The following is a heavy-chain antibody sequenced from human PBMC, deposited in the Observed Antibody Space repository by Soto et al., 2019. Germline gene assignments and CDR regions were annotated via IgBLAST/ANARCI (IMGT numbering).Heavy chain of an antibody. Sequence: QVQLGQSGADVKKPGASVKVSCKASGYTFTSYYIHWVRQAPGQGLEWMGFINPSGGSTSYAQKFQGRVTMTRDTSTSTVYMELSRLRSEYTAMYYCSRNVNSGLEYWGQGTLVTVSS. CDR1: GYTFTSYY. D-gene: IGHD1-20*01. CDR3: SRNVNSGLEY. J-gene: IGHJ4*02. CDR2: INPSGGST. V-gene: IGHV1-46*01.